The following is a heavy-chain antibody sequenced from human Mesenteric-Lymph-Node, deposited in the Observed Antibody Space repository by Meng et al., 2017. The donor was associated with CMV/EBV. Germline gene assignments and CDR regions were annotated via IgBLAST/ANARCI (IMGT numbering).Heavy chain of an antibody. CDR3: AGDLAQVGNNWFDP. CDR1: NGSISSGGFY. D-gene: IGHD2/OR15-2a*01. J-gene: IGHJ5*02. V-gene: IGHV4-31*02. Sequence: SCTVSNGSISSGGFYWTWIRQHPGKGLEWIGHISYSGSSYYNPSLKSRVTISRDTSKNQFSLKLNSVAAADTAVYYCAGDLAQVGNNWFDPWGQGTLVTVSS. CDR2: ISYSGSS.